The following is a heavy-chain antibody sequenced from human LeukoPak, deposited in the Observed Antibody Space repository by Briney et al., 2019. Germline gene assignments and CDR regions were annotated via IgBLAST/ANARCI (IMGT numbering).Heavy chain of an antibody. CDR2: ITSSSSYV. CDR3: ARDPYSGSYGDYYYYYMDL. CDR1: GFTFSSYS. V-gene: IGHV3-21*01. J-gene: IGHJ6*03. Sequence: GGSLRLSCAASGFTFSSYSMNWVRQAPGKGLEWVSSITSSSSYVYYADSVKGRFTISRDNAKNSLYLQMNSLRAEDTAVYYCARDPYSGSYGDYYYYYMDLWGKGTTVTISS. D-gene: IGHD1-26*01.